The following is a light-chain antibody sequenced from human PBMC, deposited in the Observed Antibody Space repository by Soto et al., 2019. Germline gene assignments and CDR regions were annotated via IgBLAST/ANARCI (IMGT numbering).Light chain of an antibody. CDR1: QSVSSN. V-gene: IGKV3-15*01. J-gene: IGKJ1*01. CDR3: QQYSNCPRT. CDR2: GAS. Sequence: IVMAQCPGRQSVTPRETATLSCRASQSVSSNLAWYPQRPGQAPRLLIYGASTRASGIPARFSGSGSGTEFTLTISSLESEDFAVYYCQQYSNCPRTFGQGTKVAIK.